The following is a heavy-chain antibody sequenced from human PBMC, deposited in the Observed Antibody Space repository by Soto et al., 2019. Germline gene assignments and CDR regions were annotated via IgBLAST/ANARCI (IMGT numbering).Heavy chain of an antibody. D-gene: IGHD7-27*01. CDR3: ARDLTRGAWFDS. V-gene: IGHV4-59*01. CDR1: GCSTSSYY. CDR2: IYYSGST. Sequence: SETLSLTCTVSGCSTSSYYWSWVRQPPGKGLEWIGCIYYSGSTNYNPSLKSRVAISLDTSKNQFSLKLSSVTAADTAVYHCARDLTRGAWFDSWGLGTLVTVSS. J-gene: IGHJ5*01.